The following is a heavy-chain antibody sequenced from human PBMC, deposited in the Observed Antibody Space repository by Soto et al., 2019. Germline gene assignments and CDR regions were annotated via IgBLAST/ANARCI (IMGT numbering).Heavy chain of an antibody. CDR1: GGSISSGGYY. V-gene: IGHV4-31*03. CDR2: IYYSGST. CDR3: ARANIVLMVYAIDWFDP. D-gene: IGHD2-8*01. J-gene: IGHJ5*02. Sequence: PSETLSLTCTVSGGSISSGGYYWSWIRQHPGKGLEWIGYIYYSGSTYYNPSLKSRVTISVDTSKNQFSLKLSSVTAADTAVYYCARANIVLMVYAIDWFDPWGQGTLVTVSS.